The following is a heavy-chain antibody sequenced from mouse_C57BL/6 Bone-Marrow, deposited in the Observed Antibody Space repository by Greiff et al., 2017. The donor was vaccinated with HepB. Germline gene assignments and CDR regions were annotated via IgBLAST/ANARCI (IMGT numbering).Heavy chain of an antibody. J-gene: IGHJ2*01. Sequence: QVQLKESGAELARPGASVKLSCKASGYIFTSYGISWVKQRTGQGLEWIGEIYPRSGNTYYNEKFKGKATLTADKSSSTAYMELRSLTSEDSAVYFCARGLWYPFDYWGQGTTLTVSS. V-gene: IGHV1-81*01. D-gene: IGHD2-1*01. CDR1: GYIFTSYG. CDR2: IYPRSGNT. CDR3: ARGLWYPFDY.